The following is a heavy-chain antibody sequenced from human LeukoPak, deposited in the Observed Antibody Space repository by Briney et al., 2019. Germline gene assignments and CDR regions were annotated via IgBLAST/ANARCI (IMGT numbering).Heavy chain of an antibody. V-gene: IGHV4-39*07. J-gene: IGHJ6*03. CDR2: IYYSGST. Sequence: PSETLSLTRTVSGGSISSSSYYWGWIRQPPGKGQEWIGSIYYSGSTYYNPSLKSRVTISVDTSKNQFSLKLSSVAAADTAVYYCARDTYSSGWYLFYYYYMDVWGKGTTVTVSS. CDR1: GGSISSSSYY. CDR3: ARDTYSSGWYLFYYYYMDV. D-gene: IGHD6-19*01.